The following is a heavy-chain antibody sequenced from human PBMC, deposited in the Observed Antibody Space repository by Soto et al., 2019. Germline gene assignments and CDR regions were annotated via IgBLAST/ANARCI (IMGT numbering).Heavy chain of an antibody. CDR2: IRRKDFGGTT. CDR3: ARDEAPDY. J-gene: IGHJ4*02. V-gene: IGHV3-49*03. Sequence: PGGSLRLSCTGSGFTFGDYAVNWLRQAPGKGLEWVGFIRRKDFGGTTEYAASVRGRFTISRDDSRTLAYLQMDSLKTEDTAVYYCARDEAPDYWGQGILVTVSS. CDR1: GFTFGDYA.